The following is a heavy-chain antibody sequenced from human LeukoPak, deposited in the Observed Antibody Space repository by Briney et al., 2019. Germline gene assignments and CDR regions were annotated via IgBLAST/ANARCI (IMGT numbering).Heavy chain of an antibody. V-gene: IGHV4-30-2*01. J-gene: IGHJ5*02. Sequence: SQTLSLTCAVSGGSISSGGYSWSWIRQPPGKGLEWIGYIYHSGSTNYNPSLKSRVTISVDTSKNQFSLKLSSVTAADTAVYYCARGTERASWFDPWGQGTLVTVSS. CDR3: ARGTERASWFDP. D-gene: IGHD1-1*01. CDR2: IYHSGST. CDR1: GGSISSGGYS.